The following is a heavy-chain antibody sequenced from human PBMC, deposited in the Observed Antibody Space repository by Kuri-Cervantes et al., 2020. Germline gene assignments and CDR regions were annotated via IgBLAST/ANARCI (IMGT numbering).Heavy chain of an antibody. J-gene: IGHJ3*02. D-gene: IGHD2-15*01. CDR1: GGSVSSGSYY. CDR2: IYYSGST. V-gene: IGHV4-61*01. Sequence: ESLKISCTVSGGSVSSGSYYWSWIRQPPGKGLEWIGYIYYSGSTNYNPSLKSRVTISVDTSKNQFSLKLSSVTAADTAVYYCARLGYCSGGSCQNEAFDIWGQGTTVTVSS. CDR3: ARLGYCSGGSCQNEAFDI.